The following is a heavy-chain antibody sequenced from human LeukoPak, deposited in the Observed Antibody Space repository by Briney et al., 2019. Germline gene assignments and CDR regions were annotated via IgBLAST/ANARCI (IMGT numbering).Heavy chain of an antibody. CDR2: IRYDGSNK. V-gene: IGHV3-30*02. D-gene: IGHD1-7*01. CDR3: AKDRYGGTTTYYFDY. Sequence: GGSLRLSCAASGFTFSSYGMHWVRQAPGKGLEWVAFIRYDGSNKYYADSVKGRFTIPRDNSKNTVSLQMNSLRAEDTAVYYCAKDRYGGTTTYYFDYWGQGTLVTVSS. CDR1: GFTFSSYG. J-gene: IGHJ4*02.